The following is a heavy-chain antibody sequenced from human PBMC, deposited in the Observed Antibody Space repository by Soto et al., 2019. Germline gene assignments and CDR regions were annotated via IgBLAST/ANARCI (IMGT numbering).Heavy chain of an antibody. J-gene: IGHJ6*02. CDR2: ISYDGGNK. CDR1: GFPFSSYG. Sequence: GGSLRLSCAASGFPFSSYGMHWVRQAPGKGLEWVAVISYDGGNKYYADSVKGRFTISRDNSKNTLYLQMNSLRAEDTAVYYCASTNYYYYGMDVWGQGTTVTVSS. V-gene: IGHV3-30*03. CDR3: ASTNYYYYGMDV.